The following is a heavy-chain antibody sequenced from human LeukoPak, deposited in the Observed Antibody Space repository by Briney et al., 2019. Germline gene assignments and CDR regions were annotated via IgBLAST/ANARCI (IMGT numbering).Heavy chain of an antibody. CDR2: INHSGST. D-gene: IGHD6-6*01. CDR3: ARETRSSSWGGRRRTTNWFDP. J-gene: IGHJ5*02. CDR1: GGSISYSY. V-gene: IGHV4-34*01. Sequence: SETLSLTCTVSGGSISYSYWTWIRQPPGKGLEWIGEINHSGSTNYNPSLKSRVTISVDTSKNQFSLKLSSVTAADTAVYYCARETRSSSWGGRRRTTNWFDPWGQGTLVTVSS.